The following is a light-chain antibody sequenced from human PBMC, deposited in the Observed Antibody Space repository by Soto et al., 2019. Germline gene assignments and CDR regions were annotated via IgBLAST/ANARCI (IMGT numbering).Light chain of an antibody. CDR3: QNHGTT. V-gene: IGKV3-20*01. CDR1: QSVTNSE. J-gene: IGKJ1*01. CDR2: AAS. Sequence: EIVMTQSPATLSVSPGERATLSCRASQSVTNSELAWYQQKPGQAPRLLIYAASSRATGIPDRFSGGGSGTDFTLTISRLEPEDSAVYYCQNHGTTFGQGTKVDIK.